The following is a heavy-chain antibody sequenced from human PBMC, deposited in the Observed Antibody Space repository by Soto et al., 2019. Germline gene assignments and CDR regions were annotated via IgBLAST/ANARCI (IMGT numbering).Heavy chain of an antibody. CDR1: TFTFSNYA. Sequence: EMQLLESGGGLVQPGGSLRLSCAASTFTFSNYAMSWVRQAPGKGLEWVSTITKSGSRTYYVDSVKGRFTISRDNSKNALFLQMNSLRAEDTGIYYCAKGREGNEGDVEYFQNWGQGTLVTVSS. J-gene: IGHJ1*01. CDR3: AKGREGNEGDVEYFQN. CDR2: ITKSGSRT. D-gene: IGHD1-1*01. V-gene: IGHV3-23*01.